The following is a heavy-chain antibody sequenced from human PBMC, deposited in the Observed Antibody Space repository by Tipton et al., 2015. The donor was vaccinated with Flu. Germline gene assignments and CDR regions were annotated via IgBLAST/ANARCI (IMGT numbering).Heavy chain of an antibody. Sequence: TLSLTCTVSGGSISSYYWSWIRQPAGKGLEWIGRIYTSGSTNYNPSLKSRVTMSVDTSKNQFSLKLSSVTAADTAVYYCARVVPRAGDAFDIWCQGTMVTVSS. J-gene: IGHJ3*02. V-gene: IGHV4-4*07. D-gene: IGHD6-6*01. CDR2: IYTSGST. CDR1: GGSISSYY. CDR3: ARVVPRAGDAFDI.